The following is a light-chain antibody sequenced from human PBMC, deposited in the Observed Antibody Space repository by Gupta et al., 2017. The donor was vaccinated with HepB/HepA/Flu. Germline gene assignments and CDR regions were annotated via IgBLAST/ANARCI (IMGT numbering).Light chain of an antibody. CDR1: QGISTY. Sequence: DIQLTQSPSFLSVSVGDRVSITCRASQGISTYLAWYQQKPGKAPNLLIYAASTLLSGAPSRFSGSRSGTEFTLTISILQPEDFATYYCQQHNRYAFGGGTKVEIK. CDR3: QQHNRYA. CDR2: AAS. J-gene: IGKJ4*01. V-gene: IGKV1-9*01.